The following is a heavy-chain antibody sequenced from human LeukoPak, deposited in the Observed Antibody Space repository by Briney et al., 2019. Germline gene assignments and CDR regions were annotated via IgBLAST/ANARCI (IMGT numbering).Heavy chain of an antibody. Sequence: SETLSLTCAVYGGSFSGYYWSWIRQPPGKGLEWIGEINHSGSTNYNPSLKSRVTISVDTSKNQFSLKLSSVTAADTAVYYCARQDSHYYFDYWGQGTLVTVSS. CDR2: INHSGST. CDR3: ARQDSHYYFDY. J-gene: IGHJ4*02. V-gene: IGHV4-34*01. D-gene: IGHD5-18*01. CDR1: GGSFSGYY.